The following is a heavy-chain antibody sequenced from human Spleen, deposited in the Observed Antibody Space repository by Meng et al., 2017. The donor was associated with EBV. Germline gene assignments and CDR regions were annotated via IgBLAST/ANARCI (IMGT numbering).Heavy chain of an antibody. D-gene: IGHD3-10*01. J-gene: IGHJ4*02. Sequence: EGRLVGSGGGLDRPGGSLGLSCAASGFTFSDSAMSWVRQAPGKGLEWVSTISAGIGNTHYADSVKGRFTISRDNSKNTLYLQMNNLRADDTAVYYCALWFREHFDYWGQGTLVTVSS. V-gene: IGHV3-23*04. CDR2: ISAGIGNT. CDR1: GFTFSDSA. CDR3: ALWFREHFDY.